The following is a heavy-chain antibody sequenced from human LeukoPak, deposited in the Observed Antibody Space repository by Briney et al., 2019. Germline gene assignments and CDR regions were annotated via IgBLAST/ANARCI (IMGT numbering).Heavy chain of an antibody. J-gene: IGHJ4*02. V-gene: IGHV1-18*01. Sequence: GASVKVSCKTSGYTFTSHNFNWVRQAPGQGLEWMGWVSGNNGNTNYAQKHQGRVTMTTDTSTNTAYMELRSLRSDDTAVYYCARGPRATPAYYFDYWGQGTLVTVSS. CDR2: VSGNNGNT. CDR1: GYTFTSHN. D-gene: IGHD5-12*01. CDR3: ARGPRATPAYYFDY.